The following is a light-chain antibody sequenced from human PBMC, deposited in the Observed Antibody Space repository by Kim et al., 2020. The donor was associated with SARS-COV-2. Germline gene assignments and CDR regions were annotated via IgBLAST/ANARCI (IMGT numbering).Light chain of an antibody. Sequence: SYELTQPPSVSVSPGQTASITCYGDKLGDKYACWYQQKPGQSPVLVIYQDSKRPSGIPERFSGSNSGNTATLTISGTPAMDEADYYCQAWASSLVVFGGG. CDR2: QDS. V-gene: IGLV3-1*01. J-gene: IGLJ2*01. CDR3: QAWASSLVV. CDR1: KLGDKY.